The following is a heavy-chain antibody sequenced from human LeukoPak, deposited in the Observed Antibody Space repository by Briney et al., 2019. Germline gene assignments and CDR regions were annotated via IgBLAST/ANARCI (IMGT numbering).Heavy chain of an antibody. CDR2: IYHSGST. J-gene: IGHJ4*02. D-gene: IGHD1-26*01. V-gene: IGHV4-38-2*02. CDR1: GYSISSGYY. CDR3: ASLRERSYYARGFDY. Sequence: SETLSLTCTVSGYSISSGYYWGWIRQPPGKGLEWIGSIYHSGSTYYNPSLKSRVTISLDTSKNQFSLKLSSVTAADTAVYYCASLRERSYYARGFDYWGQGTLVTVSS.